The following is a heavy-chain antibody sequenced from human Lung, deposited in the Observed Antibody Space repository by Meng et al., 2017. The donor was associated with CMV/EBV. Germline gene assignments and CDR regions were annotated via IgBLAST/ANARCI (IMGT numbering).Heavy chain of an antibody. J-gene: IGHJ6*02. CDR3: ARDGGLVVVPAAIRFDYYYYGKDV. Sequence: SCAASGLTFSSYEMNWVRQAPGKGLEWVSYISSSGSTIYYADSVKGRFTISRDNAKNSLYLQMNSLRAEDTAVYYCARDGGLVVVPAAIRFDYYYYGKDVWXQGPTVTVSS. CDR1: GLTFSSYE. D-gene: IGHD2-2*02. CDR2: ISSSGSTI. V-gene: IGHV3-48*03.